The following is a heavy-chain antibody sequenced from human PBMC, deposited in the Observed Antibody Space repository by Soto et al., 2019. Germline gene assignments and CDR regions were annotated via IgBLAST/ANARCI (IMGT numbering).Heavy chain of an antibody. D-gene: IGHD1-7*01. CDR3: AKDHLPTGTIDY. CDR2: ISGSGGST. J-gene: IGHJ4*02. CDR1: GFTFSSYA. V-gene: IGHV3-23*01. Sequence: GGSLSLSCAASGFTFSSYAMSWVRQAPGKGLEWVSAISGSGGSTYYADSVKGRFTISRDNSKNTLYLQMNSLRAEDTAVYYCAKDHLPTGTIDYWGQGTLVTVSS.